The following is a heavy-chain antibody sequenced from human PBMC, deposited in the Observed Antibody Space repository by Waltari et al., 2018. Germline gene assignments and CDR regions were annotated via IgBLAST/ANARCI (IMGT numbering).Heavy chain of an antibody. CDR1: GYSISRGYY. CDR3: ARLNSRGYYFDY. CDR2: IYHSGST. V-gene: IGHV4-38-2*01. D-gene: IGHD6-13*01. J-gene: IGHJ4*02. Sequence: QVQLQESGPGLVKPSETLSLTCAVSGYSISRGYYWGWIRQPPGKGLEWIGSIYHSGSTYYNPSLKSRVTISVDTSKNQFSLKLSSVTAADTAVYYCARLNSRGYYFDYWGQGTLVTVSS.